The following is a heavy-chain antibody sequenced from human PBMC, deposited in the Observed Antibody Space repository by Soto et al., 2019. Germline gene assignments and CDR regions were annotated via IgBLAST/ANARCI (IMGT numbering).Heavy chain of an antibody. D-gene: IGHD3-10*01. CDR3: ATVWFGESQH. Sequence: SETLSLTCTVSGDSIRSSSYWGWIRQPPGKGLEWIGSIYSTGNTYYNPSLNSQVTISVDTSKNQFSLNVISVTAADTAVYYCATVWFGESQHWGQGTLVTVSS. CDR2: IYSTGNT. J-gene: IGHJ1*01. CDR1: GDSIRSSSY. V-gene: IGHV4-39*01.